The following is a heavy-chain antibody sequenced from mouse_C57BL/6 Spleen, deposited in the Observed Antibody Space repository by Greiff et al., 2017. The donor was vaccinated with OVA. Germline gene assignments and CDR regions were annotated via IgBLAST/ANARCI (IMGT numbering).Heavy chain of an antibody. J-gene: IGHJ1*03. Sequence: VKVVESGPELVKPGASVKISCKASGYSFTSYYIHWVKQRPGQGLEWIGWIYPGSGNTKYNEKFKGKATLTVDTSSSTAYMQLSSLTSEDSAVYDCARSGYYRWYFDVWGTGTTVTVSS. CDR2: IYPGSGNT. CDR1: GYSFTSYY. V-gene: IGHV1-66*01. D-gene: IGHD2-3*01. CDR3: ARSGYYRWYFDV.